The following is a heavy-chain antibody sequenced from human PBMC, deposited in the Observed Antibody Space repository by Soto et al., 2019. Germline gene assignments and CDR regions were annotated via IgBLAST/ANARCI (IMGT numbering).Heavy chain of an antibody. Sequence: SETLSLTCAVYGGSFSGFYWSWIRQTPGKGLEWIGEINHIGLTFYNPSFKSRVTISVDTSKNQFSLQLSSVTAADTAVYFCAREDDGGDRDYYGLDGWGQGTTVTVSS. CDR3: AREDDGGDRDYYGLDG. CDR2: INHIGLT. D-gene: IGHD2-21*02. CDR1: GGSFSGFY. V-gene: IGHV4-34*01. J-gene: IGHJ6*02.